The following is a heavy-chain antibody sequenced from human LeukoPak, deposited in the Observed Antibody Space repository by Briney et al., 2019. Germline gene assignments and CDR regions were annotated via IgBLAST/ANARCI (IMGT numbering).Heavy chain of an antibody. CDR3: ARDYDILTGYYHIHYYYYGMDV. V-gene: IGHV3-21*03. J-gene: IGHJ6*04. CDR1: GFTSSSYS. D-gene: IGHD3-9*01. CDR2: ISISSSYL. Sequence: GGSLRPSWQASGFTSSSYSMNWVGQAPGKGLEWVSSISISSSYLSYAASVKGGFTISRENAKNSFFLQINNLRAEDTAVYYCARDYDILTGYYHIHYYYYGMDVWGKGTTVTVSS.